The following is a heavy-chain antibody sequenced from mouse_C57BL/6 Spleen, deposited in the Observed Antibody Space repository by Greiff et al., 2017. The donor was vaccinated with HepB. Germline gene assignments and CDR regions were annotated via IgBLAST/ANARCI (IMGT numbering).Heavy chain of an antibody. CDR3: ARGDYGSSSYGYFDV. CDR2: IYPGDGDT. CDR1: GYAFSSYW. D-gene: IGHD1-1*01. Sequence: VQLQQSGAELVKPGASVKISCKASGYAFSSYWMNWVKQRPGKGLEWIGQIYPGDGDTNYNGKFKGKATLTADKSSSTAYMQLSSLTSEDSAVYFCARGDYGSSSYGYFDVWGTGTTVTVSS. V-gene: IGHV1-80*01. J-gene: IGHJ1*03.